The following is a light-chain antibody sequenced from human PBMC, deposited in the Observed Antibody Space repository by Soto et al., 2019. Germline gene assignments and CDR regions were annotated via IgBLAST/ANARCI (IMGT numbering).Light chain of an antibody. V-gene: IGKV3D-20*02. CDR2: DTS. CDR1: QSLSSSY. Sequence: ESVLTQSPGTLSLSLGERATLSCRASQSLSSSYLAWYQQIPGQPPRLLIYDTSNRVTGIPARFSGSRSGTDFTLTISSLEPEDFAVYFCHQRNKFGQGTRLEIK. CDR3: HQRNK. J-gene: IGKJ5*01.